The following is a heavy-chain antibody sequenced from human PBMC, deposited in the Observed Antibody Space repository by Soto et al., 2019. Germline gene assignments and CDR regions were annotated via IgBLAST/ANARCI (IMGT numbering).Heavy chain of an antibody. CDR2: IYYSGST. V-gene: IGHV4-59*01. J-gene: IGHJ4*02. Sequence: SETLSLTCTVSGGSISSYYWSWIRQPPGKGLEWIGYIYYSGSTNYNPSLKSRVTISVDTSKNQFSLKLSSVTAADTAVYYCARGVGYSYGLYFDYWGQGTLVTVSS. CDR1: GGSISSYY. CDR3: ARGVGYSYGLYFDY. D-gene: IGHD5-18*01.